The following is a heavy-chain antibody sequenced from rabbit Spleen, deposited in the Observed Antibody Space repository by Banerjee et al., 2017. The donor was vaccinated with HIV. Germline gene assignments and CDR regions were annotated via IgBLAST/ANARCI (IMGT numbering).Heavy chain of an antibody. Sequence: QSLEESGGDLVKPEGSLTLTCTASGFSFSSSYYMCWVRQAPGKGLEYIACIYADSSGSTYYASWVKGRFTISKTSSTTVTLEMTSLTAADTATYFCARGSAAMTMVITGYYLNLWGPGTLVTVS. D-gene: IGHD2-1*01. CDR2: IYADSSGST. CDR1: GFSFSSSYY. CDR3: ARGSAAMTMVITGYYLNL. V-gene: IGHV1S40*01. J-gene: IGHJ4*01.